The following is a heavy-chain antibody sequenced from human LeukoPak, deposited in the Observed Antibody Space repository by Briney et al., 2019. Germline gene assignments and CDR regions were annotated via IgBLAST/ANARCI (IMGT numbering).Heavy chain of an antibody. J-gene: IGHJ4*02. CDR3: ARGYSSTWATGY. D-gene: IGHD6-13*01. Sequence: GESLKISCAASGLTFSSYSMTWVRQAPGKGLQWVSSISSGGNYIYYADSLKGRFTISRDNAKNSLYLQMNSLRVEDTAVYYCARGYSSTWATGYWGQGTQVTVSS. V-gene: IGHV3-21*01. CDR1: GLTFSSYS. CDR2: ISSGGNYI.